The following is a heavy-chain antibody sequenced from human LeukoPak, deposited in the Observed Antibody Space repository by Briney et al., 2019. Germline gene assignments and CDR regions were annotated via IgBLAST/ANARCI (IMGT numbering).Heavy chain of an antibody. CDR1: GGTFSGYA. CDR2: IIPILGIA. J-gene: IGHJ5*02. Sequence: GASVKVSCKASGGTFSGYAISWVRQAPGQGLEWMGRIIPILGIANYAQKFQGRVTITADKSTSTAYMELSSLRSEDTAVYYCARGEHYYGSGSYYDPCWFDPWGQGTLVTVSS. D-gene: IGHD3-10*01. CDR3: ARGEHYYGSGSYYDPCWFDP. V-gene: IGHV1-69*04.